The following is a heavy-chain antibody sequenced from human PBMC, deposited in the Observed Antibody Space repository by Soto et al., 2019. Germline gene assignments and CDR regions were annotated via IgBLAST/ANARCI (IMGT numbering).Heavy chain of an antibody. D-gene: IGHD3-22*01. Sequence: QLVQSGAEVREPGASVKVSCKASGYTFTSDVVTWMRLAPGLGPEFMGWINPHSGDTNYAQNFQGRVTLTTDTSTNTAYLELRSLKFDDTAVYYCARLNNYDSCASRKWLDPCGQGTLVTVSS. V-gene: IGHV1-18*04. J-gene: IGHJ5*02. CDR3: ARLNNYDSCASRKWLDP. CDR2: INPHSGDT. CDR1: GYTFTSDV.